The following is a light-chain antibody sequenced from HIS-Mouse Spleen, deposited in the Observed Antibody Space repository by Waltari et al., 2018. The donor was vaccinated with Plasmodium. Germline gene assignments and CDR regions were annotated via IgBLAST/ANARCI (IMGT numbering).Light chain of an antibody. CDR1: ALPTNY. Sequence: SYELTQPPSVSVSPCHTARITCSGDALPTNYAYWYQQKSGQAPVLVIYEDSKRPSGIPERFSGSSSGTMATLTISGAQVEDEADYYCYSTDSSGNHRVFGGGTKLTVL. V-gene: IGLV3-10*01. CDR3: YSTDSSGNHRV. J-gene: IGLJ3*02. CDR2: EDS.